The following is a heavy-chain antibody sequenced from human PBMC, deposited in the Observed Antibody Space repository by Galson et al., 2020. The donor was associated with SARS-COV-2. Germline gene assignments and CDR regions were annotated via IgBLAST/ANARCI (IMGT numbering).Heavy chain of an antibody. CDR2: TYYRSKWST. V-gene: IGHV6-1*01. CDR3: AGRVAGADSLDI. J-gene: IGHJ3*02. Sequence: QTLTLTCAISGASVSSNSAAWNWIRQSPSRGLEWLGRTYYRSKWSTDYAVSVKSRITINPDTSKNQFSLQLNSVTPEDTAMYYCAGRVAGADSLDIWGQGTMVIVSS. CDR1: GASVSSNSAA. D-gene: IGHD1-26*01.